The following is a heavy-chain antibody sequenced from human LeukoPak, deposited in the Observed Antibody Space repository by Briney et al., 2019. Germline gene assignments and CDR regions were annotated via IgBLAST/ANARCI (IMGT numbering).Heavy chain of an antibody. Sequence: SVKVSCKASGGTFSSYAISWVRQAPGQGLEWMGGIIPIFGTANYAQKFQGRVTITTDESTSTAYMELSSLRSEDTAVYYCARDKVARGIVGATIPPSFDYWGQGTLVTVSS. D-gene: IGHD1-26*01. V-gene: IGHV1-69*05. J-gene: IGHJ4*02. CDR2: IIPIFGTA. CDR1: GGTFSSYA. CDR3: ARDKVARGIVGATIPPSFDY.